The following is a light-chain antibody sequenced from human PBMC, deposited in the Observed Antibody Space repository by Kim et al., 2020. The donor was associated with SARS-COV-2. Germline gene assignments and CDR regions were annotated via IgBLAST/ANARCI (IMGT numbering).Light chain of an antibody. CDR1: QGISSY. CDR2: AAS. V-gene: IGKV1-8*01. CDR3: QQYYSYPLST. J-gene: IGKJ2*01. Sequence: AIRMTQSPSSFSASTGDRVTITCRASQGISSYLAWYQQKPGKAPKLLIYAASTLQSGVPSRFSGSGSGTDFTLTISCLQSEDFATYYCQQYYSYPLSTFGQGTKLEI.